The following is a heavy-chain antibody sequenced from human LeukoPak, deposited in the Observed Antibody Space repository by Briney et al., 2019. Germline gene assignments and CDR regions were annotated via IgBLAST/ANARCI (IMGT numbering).Heavy chain of an antibody. J-gene: IGHJ5*02. CDR3: ARHLGDSRVWFDP. V-gene: IGHV3-48*03. Sequence: GGSLRLSCAASGFTLSSYGMHWVRQAPGKGLEWVSYISHSGSTIYYADSVKGRFTISRDNAKNSLFLQMNNLRAEDTAVYYSARHLGDSRVWFDPWGQGTLVTVSS. D-gene: IGHD3-16*01. CDR1: GFTLSSYG. CDR2: ISHSGSTI.